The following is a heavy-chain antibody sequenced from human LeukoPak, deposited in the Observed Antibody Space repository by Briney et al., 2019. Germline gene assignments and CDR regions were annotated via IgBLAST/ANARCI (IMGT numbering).Heavy chain of an antibody. CDR3: ATLLMVRGVFDY. Sequence: APVKVSCKVSGYTLTELSMHWVRQAPGKGLEWMGGFDPEDGETIYAQKFQGRVTMTEDTSTDTAYMELSSLRSEDTAAYYCATLLMVRGVFDYWGQGTLVTVSS. CDR1: GYTLTELS. J-gene: IGHJ4*02. D-gene: IGHD3-10*01. CDR2: FDPEDGET. V-gene: IGHV1-24*01.